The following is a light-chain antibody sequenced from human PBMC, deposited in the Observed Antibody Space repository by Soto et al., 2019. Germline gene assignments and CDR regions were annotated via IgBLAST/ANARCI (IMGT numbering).Light chain of an antibody. CDR2: DAY. J-gene: IGKJ4*01. CDR1: QSVRGY. CDR3: QQRSAWPLT. Sequence: EIVLTHSPATLSLSPGERATLSCRASQSVRGYLAWYQQKLGQAPRLLISDAYNRAAGVPARFSGSGSGADFTLTISSLEPEDFAVYYCQQRSAWPLTFGGGTKVDIK. V-gene: IGKV3-11*01.